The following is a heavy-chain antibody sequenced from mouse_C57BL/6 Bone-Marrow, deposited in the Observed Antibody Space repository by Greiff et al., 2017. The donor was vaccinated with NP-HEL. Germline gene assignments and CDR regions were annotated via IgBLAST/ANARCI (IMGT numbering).Heavy chain of an antibody. CDR1: GYTFTSYW. J-gene: IGHJ2*01. V-gene: IGHV1-50*01. CDR2: IDPSDSYN. D-gene: IGHD1-1*01. Sequence: QVQLQQPGAELVKPGASVKLSCKASGYTFTSYWMQWVKQRPGQGLEWIGEIDPSDSYNNYNQKLKGKATLTVDTSSSTAYMQISSLTSEDSAVYYCARLTAVVADYWGQGTTVTVSS. CDR3: ARLTAVVADY.